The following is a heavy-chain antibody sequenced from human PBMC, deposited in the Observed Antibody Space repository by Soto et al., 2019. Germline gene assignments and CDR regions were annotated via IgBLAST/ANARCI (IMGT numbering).Heavy chain of an antibody. Sequence: PSETLSLTCSIYSGSFSGYYWSWIRQPPGKGLEWIGEISQSGNTNYGPSLKSRVSISIDTSKKQFSLNLASVSAADTAVYYCARAPKVSGSSQTRPDFWGQGTLVTVS. CDR3: ARAPKVSGSSQTRPDF. J-gene: IGHJ4*02. V-gene: IGHV4-34*01. D-gene: IGHD6-6*01. CDR2: ISQSGNT. CDR1: SGSFSGYY.